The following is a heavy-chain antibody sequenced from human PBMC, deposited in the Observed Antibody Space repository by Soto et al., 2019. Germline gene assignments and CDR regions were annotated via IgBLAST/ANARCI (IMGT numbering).Heavy chain of an antibody. CDR3: ATRTDYYYGSGSLGGMDV. J-gene: IGHJ6*02. V-gene: IGHV4-31*03. D-gene: IGHD3-10*01. CDR2: IYYSGST. CDR1: GGSISSGVYY. Sequence: QVQLQESGPGLVKPSQTLSLTCTVSGGSISSGVYYWSWIRQHPGKGLEWIGYIYYSGSTHYNPSPKVRVTISVDTSKNQFSLKLSSVTAADTAVYYCATRTDYYYGSGSLGGMDVWGQGTTVTVSS.